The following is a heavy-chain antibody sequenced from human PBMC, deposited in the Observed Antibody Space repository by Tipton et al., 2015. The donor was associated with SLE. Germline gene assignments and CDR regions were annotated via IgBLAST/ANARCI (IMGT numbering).Heavy chain of an antibody. CDR1: GASISSSSYY. Sequence: TLSLTCTVSGASISSSSYYWSWIRQPAGGGLEWIGRIYTNENTNYNPSLKSRVTMSVDTSKNHFSLKLISVTAADTAVYYCAREFLNPVTTVHYYFDLWGRGTLVTVSS. CDR3: AREFLNPVTTVHYYFDL. V-gene: IGHV4-61*02. D-gene: IGHD4-11*01. J-gene: IGHJ2*01. CDR2: IYTNENT.